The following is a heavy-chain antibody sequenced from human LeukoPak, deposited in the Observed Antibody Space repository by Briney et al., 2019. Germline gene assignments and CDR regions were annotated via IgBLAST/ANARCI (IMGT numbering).Heavy chain of an antibody. CDR1: GYSFTNYR. Sequence: GESLKISCKSSGYSFTNYRIGWVRQLPGKGLEWMGIIYPGDSDTRYSPSFQGQVTISADKSISTAYLQWSSLKASDTAMYYCARDSSSWNGEIDYWGQGTLVTVSS. V-gene: IGHV5-51*01. D-gene: IGHD6-13*01. J-gene: IGHJ4*02. CDR2: IYPGDSDT. CDR3: ARDSSSWNGEIDY.